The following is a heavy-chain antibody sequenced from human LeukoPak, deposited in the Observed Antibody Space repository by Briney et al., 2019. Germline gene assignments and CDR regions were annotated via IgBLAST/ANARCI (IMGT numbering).Heavy chain of an antibody. J-gene: IGHJ3*02. Sequence: KTSETLSLTCAVYGGSFSGYYWSWIRQPPGKGLEWIGYIYYSGSTNYNPSLKSRVTISVDTSKNQFSLKLSSVTAADTAVYYCARVFGDYYDSSGYYYEAFDIWGQGTMVTVSS. V-gene: IGHV4-59*01. CDR2: IYYSGST. D-gene: IGHD3-22*01. CDR1: GGSFSGYY. CDR3: ARVFGDYYDSSGYYYEAFDI.